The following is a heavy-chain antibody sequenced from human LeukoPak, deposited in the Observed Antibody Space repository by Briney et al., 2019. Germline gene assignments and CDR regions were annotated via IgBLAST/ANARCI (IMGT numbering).Heavy chain of an antibody. CDR1: GGSFSGYY. CDR2: INHSGST. CDR3: ARGRQGDSSGYSPRLFDY. J-gene: IGHJ4*02. D-gene: IGHD3-22*01. Sequence: PSETLSLTCAVYGGSFSGYYWGWIRQPPGKGLEWIGEINHSGSTNYNPSLKSRVTISVDTSKNQFSLKLSSVTAADTAVYYCARGRQGDSSGYSPRLFDYWGQGTLVTVSS. V-gene: IGHV4-34*01.